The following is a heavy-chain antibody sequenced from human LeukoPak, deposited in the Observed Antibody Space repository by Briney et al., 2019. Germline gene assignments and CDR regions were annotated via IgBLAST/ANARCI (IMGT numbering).Heavy chain of an antibody. CDR3: ARIDFWRGDMDV. CDR1: GYNFIAYY. V-gene: IGHV1-2*02. CDR2: INPKTGDT. D-gene: IGHD3-3*01. J-gene: IGHJ6*03. Sequence: RASVKVSCKASGYNFIAYYIHWVRQAPGQGLEWMGWINPKTGDTKNAQKFQGRLTMTRDTSTSTLYMDLNSLRSDDTAVYYCARIDFWRGDMDVWGKGTTVSVSS.